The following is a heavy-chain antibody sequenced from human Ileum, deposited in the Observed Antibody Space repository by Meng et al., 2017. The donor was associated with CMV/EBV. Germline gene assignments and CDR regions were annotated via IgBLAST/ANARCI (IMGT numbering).Heavy chain of an antibody. CDR3: ARDRTVGPTPDGSLGA. V-gene: IGHV4-39*07. D-gene: IGHD1-26*01. CDR1: GGSISTMSDY. J-gene: IGHJ4*02. Sequence: QVQPQEQGPGLWQPSETLSLTCTVSGGSISTMSDYWGWVRQPPGKGLEWIATVHYTGTTYYNPSLKSPVIISIDTSKNQFSLRLTSVTAADTAVYYCARDRTVGPTPDGSLGAWGQGTLVTVSS. CDR2: VHYTGTT.